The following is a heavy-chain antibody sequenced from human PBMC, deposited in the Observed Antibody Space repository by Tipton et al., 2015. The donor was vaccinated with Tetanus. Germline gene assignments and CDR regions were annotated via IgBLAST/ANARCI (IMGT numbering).Heavy chain of an antibody. J-gene: IGHJ5*01. CDR3: VRPDRYCSGGSCYLALDS. V-gene: IGHV1-69*01. Sequence: QSGPEVKKPGSSVKVSCKASGGTFSNYAISWVRQAPGQGLEWMGGIIPIFGTAKYAQKFQGRVTITADESTSTAYMELSSLRSEDTAVYYCVRPDRYCSGGSCYLALDSWGQGTLITVSS. D-gene: IGHD2-15*01. CDR2: IIPIFGTA. CDR1: GGTFSNYA.